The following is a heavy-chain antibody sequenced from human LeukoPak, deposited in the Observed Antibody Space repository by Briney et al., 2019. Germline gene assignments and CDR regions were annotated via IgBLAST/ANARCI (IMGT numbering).Heavy chain of an antibody. V-gene: IGHV4-61*02. CDR1: GGSLSSGSYY. D-gene: IGHD5-18*01. J-gene: IGHJ5*02. Sequence: SETLSLTCTVSGGSLSSGSYYWSWIRQPAGKGLEWIGRIYTSGSTNYNPSLKSRVTISVDTSKNQFSLKLSSVTAADTAVYYCARDHLFSYGYNWFDPWGQGTLVTVSS. CDR2: IYTSGST. CDR3: ARDHLFSYGYNWFDP.